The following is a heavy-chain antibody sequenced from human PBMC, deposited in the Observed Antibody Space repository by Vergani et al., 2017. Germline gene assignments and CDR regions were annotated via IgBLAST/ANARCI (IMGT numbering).Heavy chain of an antibody. CDR1: GFTFSSYS. CDR3: AGLSCSSSCGWFDP. CDR2: ISSSSSYI. Sequence: EVQLVESGGGLVKPGGSLRLSCAASGFTFSSYSMNWVRQAPGKGLEWVSSISSSSSYIYYADSVKGRFTISRDNAKNSLYLQMNSLRAEDTAVYYCAGLSCSSSCGWFDPWGQGTLVTVSS. V-gene: IGHV3-21*01. D-gene: IGHD6-13*01. J-gene: IGHJ5*02.